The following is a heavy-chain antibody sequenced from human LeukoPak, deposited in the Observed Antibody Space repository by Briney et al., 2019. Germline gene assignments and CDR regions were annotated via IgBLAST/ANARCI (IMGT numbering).Heavy chain of an antibody. CDR1: GFTFGSYW. CDR3: ARGDGLAGHRY. CDR2: INNDESST. J-gene: IGHJ4*02. V-gene: IGHV3-74*01. D-gene: IGHD3/OR15-3a*01. Sequence: PGGSLRLSCAASGFTFGSYWMHWVRQAPGKGLVWVSRINNDESSTSYADSVKGRFTISRDNAKNTLYLQMNSLRAEDTAVYYCARGDGLAGHRYWGQGTLVTVSS.